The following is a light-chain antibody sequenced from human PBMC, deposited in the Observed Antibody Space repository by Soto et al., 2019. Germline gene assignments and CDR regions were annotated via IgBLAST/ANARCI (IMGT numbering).Light chain of an antibody. V-gene: IGKV3-15*01. CDR1: QSVSSN. J-gene: IGKJ2*01. Sequence: EIVMTQSPTTLSVSPGERATLSCRASQSVSSNLAWYQQKPGQAPRPLIYGAFTRATGVPARFSGSGSGTAFTLTISSLQPADFAVYYCQQYNNWPPYTFGQGTKLEIK. CDR3: QQYNNWPPYT. CDR2: GAF.